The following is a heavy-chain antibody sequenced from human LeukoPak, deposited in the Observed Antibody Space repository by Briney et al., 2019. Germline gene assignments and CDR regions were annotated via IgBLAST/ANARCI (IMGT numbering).Heavy chain of an antibody. J-gene: IGHJ3*02. Sequence: PSETLSLTCTVSGGSISSYYWSWIRQPPGMGLEWIGYIYYTGSTNYNPSLKSRVIISIDTSKNQFSLKLKSVTAADTAVYYCARSYSGYCSSTSCYDSAFDIWGQGTMVTVSP. CDR3: ARSYSGYCSSTSCYDSAFDI. D-gene: IGHD2-2*01. CDR1: GGSISSYY. V-gene: IGHV4-59*01. CDR2: IYYTGST.